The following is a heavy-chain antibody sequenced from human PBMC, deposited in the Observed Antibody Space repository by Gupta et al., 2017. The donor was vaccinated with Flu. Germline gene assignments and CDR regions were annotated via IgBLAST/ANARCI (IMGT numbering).Heavy chain of an antibody. CDR3: ARVRFLTRGTAMVTYRVNGWAYYFDY. J-gene: IGHJ4*02. Sequence: GQGLEWMGIINPSGGSTSYAQKFQGRVTMTRDTSTSTVYMELSSLRSEDTAVYYCARVRFLTRGTAMVTYRVNGWAYYFDYWGQGTLVTVSS. V-gene: IGHV1-46*03. D-gene: IGHD5-18*01. CDR2: INPSGGST.